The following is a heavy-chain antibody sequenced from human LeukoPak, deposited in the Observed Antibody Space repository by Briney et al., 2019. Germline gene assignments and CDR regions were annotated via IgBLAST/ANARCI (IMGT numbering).Heavy chain of an antibody. CDR2: INPNSGGT. J-gene: IGHJ6*03. Sequence: ASVKVSCKASGYTFTGYYMHWVRQAPGQGLEWMGWINPNSGGTNYAQKFQGRVTMTRDTSISTAYMELSRLRSDDTAVYYCASGSSSSSWYPHYYYYYMDVWGKGTTVTVSS. D-gene: IGHD6-13*01. V-gene: IGHV1-2*02. CDR3: ASGSSSSSWYPHYYYYYMDV. CDR1: GYTFTGYY.